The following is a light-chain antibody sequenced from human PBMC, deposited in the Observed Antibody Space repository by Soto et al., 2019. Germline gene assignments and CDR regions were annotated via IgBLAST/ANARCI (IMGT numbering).Light chain of an antibody. CDR2: GAS. CDR3: QQYHNWPRT. Sequence: DIVMTQSPATLSVSPGERATLSCRASQSVSSNLAWYQQKPGQAPMLLIYGASTRATGIQARFSGSGSGTEFTLTISSLQSEDFAVYYCQQYHNWPRTFGQGTTV. CDR1: QSVSSN. V-gene: IGKV3-15*01. J-gene: IGKJ1*01.